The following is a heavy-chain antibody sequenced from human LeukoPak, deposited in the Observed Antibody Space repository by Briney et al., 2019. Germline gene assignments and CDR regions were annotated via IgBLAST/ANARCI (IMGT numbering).Heavy chain of an antibody. CDR1: GFTFSSNS. CDR2: ISSRSRYI. D-gene: IGHD6-6*01. Sequence: GGSLRPSCAASGFTFSSNSMNWVRQAPGKGLEWVSFISSRSRYIYYADSMKGRFTISRDNAKNSLYLQMNSLRAEDTAVYYCVRDAEYSSSSGLYYFDYWGQGTLVTVSS. J-gene: IGHJ4*02. V-gene: IGHV3-21*01. CDR3: VRDAEYSSSSGLYYFDY.